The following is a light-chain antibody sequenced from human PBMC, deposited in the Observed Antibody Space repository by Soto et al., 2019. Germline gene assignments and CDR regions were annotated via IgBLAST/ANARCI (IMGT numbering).Light chain of an antibody. CDR3: AAWDDSLSGSVI. V-gene: IGLV2-14*01. J-gene: IGLJ2*01. CDR2: EVT. CDR1: SRDVGSYNY. Sequence: QSVLTQPASVSGSLGQSITISCTGTSRDVGSYNYISWYQQHPGRAPKLIIYEVTNRPSGVSNRFSGSKSGYTASLTISGLQADDEADYYCAAWDDSLSGSVIFGGGTKLTVL.